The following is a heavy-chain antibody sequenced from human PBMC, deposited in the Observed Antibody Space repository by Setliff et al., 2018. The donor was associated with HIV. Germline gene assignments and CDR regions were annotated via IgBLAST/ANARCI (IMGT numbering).Heavy chain of an antibody. J-gene: IGHJ4*02. CDR2: IYWDDDK. CDR1: GFSLTTSGVG. CDR3: AHSPEFYSSIV. V-gene: IGHV2-5*02. D-gene: IGHD2-15*01. Sequence: SGPTLVNPTQTLTLTCTFSGFSLTTSGVGGGLIRQPPGKALEWLALIYWDDDKRYSPSLKSMLTITKDTSKNQVVLTMTNMDPVDTATYYCAHSPEFYSSIVWCQGTLVTVSS.